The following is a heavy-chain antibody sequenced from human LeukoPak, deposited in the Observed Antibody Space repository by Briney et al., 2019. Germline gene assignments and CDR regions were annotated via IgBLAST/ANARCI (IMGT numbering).Heavy chain of an antibody. Sequence: PGGSLTLSCTASGLTFNSSGMNWVRQAPGKGLEWVSSITPGSSYIYYADSMKGRFTVSRDNAKNSLYLDMNSLRAEDTAIYYCARGSDEFDIWGQGTMVTVSS. CDR1: GLTFNSSG. J-gene: IGHJ3*02. V-gene: IGHV3-21*01. CDR2: ITPGSSYI. CDR3: ARGSDEFDI.